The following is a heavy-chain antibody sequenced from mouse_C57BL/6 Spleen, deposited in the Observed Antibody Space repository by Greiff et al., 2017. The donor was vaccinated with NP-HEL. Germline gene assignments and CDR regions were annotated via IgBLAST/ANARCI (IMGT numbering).Heavy chain of an antibody. J-gene: IGHJ2*01. CDR1: GYTFTSYW. D-gene: IGHD2-12*01. Sequence: QVQLQQPGAELVMPGASVKLSCKASGYTFTSYWMHWVKQRPGQGLEWIGEIDPSDSYTNYNQKFKGKSTLTVDKSSSTVYMQLSSLTSEDSEVYYCARSYYSFFDYWGQGTTLTVSS. V-gene: IGHV1-69*01. CDR3: ARSYYSFFDY. CDR2: IDPSDSYT.